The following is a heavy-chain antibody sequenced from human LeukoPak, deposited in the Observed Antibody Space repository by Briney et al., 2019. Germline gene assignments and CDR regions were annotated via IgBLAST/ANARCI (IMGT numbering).Heavy chain of an antibody. Sequence: GASVKVSCKASGYTFTGYYMHWVRQAPGQGLEWMGWINPNSGGTNYAQKFQGRVTMTRDTSISTAYMELSRLRSDDTAVYYCAREGWLYQGGGDYWGQGTLVTVSS. CDR1: GYTFTGYY. CDR3: AREGWLYQGGGDY. V-gene: IGHV1-2*02. J-gene: IGHJ4*02. CDR2: INPNSGGT. D-gene: IGHD3-22*01.